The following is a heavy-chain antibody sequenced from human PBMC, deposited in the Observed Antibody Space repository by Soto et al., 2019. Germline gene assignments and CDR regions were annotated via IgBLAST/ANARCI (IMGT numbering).Heavy chain of an antibody. J-gene: IGHJ6*02. D-gene: IGHD7-27*01. CDR1: GFTFSSYA. Sequence: GGSLRLSCAASGFTFSSYAMHWVRQAPGKGLEYVSAISSNGGSIYYGNSVKGRFTISRDNSKNTLYLQMNSLRAEDTAVYYCARELGDYYYGMDVWGQGTTVTVS. CDR2: ISSNGGSI. CDR3: ARELGDYYYGMDV. V-gene: IGHV3-64*01.